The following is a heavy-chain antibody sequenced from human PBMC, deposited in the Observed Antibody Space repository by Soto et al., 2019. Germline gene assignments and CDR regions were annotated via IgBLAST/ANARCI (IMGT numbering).Heavy chain of an antibody. V-gene: IGHV3-30*18. CDR1: GFTFSSYG. Sequence: PGGSLRLSCAASGFTFSSYGMHWVRQAPGKGLEWVAVISYDGSNKYYADSVKGRFTISRDNSKNTLYLQMNSLRAEDTAVYYCAKELYDSSVYIAYGMDGWGQGTTVTV. D-gene: IGHD3-22*01. CDR2: ISYDGSNK. CDR3: AKELYDSSVYIAYGMDG. J-gene: IGHJ6*02.